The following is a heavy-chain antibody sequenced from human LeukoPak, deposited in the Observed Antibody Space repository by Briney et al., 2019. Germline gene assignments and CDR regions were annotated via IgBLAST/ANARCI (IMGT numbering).Heavy chain of an antibody. D-gene: IGHD3-22*01. CDR1: GYTFTSYG. CDR2: ISAYNGNT. V-gene: IGHV1-18*01. Sequence: AAVQVSCKASGYTFTSYGISWVRQAPGQGLVWMGWISAYNGNTNYAQKLQGRVTMTTDTSTSTAYMELRSLRSDDTAVYYCAREGRYYDSSGYLAYWGQGTLVTVSS. J-gene: IGHJ4*02. CDR3: AREGRYYDSSGYLAY.